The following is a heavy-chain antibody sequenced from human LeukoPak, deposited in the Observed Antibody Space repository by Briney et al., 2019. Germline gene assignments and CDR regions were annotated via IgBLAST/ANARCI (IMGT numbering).Heavy chain of an antibody. CDR3: AKDLRQRLVSYYFDY. D-gene: IGHD6-13*01. CDR2: ISGSGGST. Sequence: GGSLRLSCAASGFTFSSYAMSWVRQAPGKGLEWVSAISGSGGSTYYADSVKGRFTISRDNSKNTLYLQMNSLRAEDTAVYYCAKDLRQRLVSYYFDYWGQGTLVTVSS. J-gene: IGHJ4*02. V-gene: IGHV3-23*01. CDR1: GFTFSSYA.